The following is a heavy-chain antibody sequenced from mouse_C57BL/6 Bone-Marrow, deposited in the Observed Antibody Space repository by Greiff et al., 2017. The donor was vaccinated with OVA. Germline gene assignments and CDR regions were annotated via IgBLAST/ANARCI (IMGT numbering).Heavy chain of an antibody. V-gene: IGHV1-81*01. D-gene: IGHD6-1*01. CDR3: ARTPVRAMDY. CDR1: GYTFTSYG. CDR2: IFPRSGNT. Sequence: VHLVESGAELVRPGASVKLSCKASGYTFTSYGIRWVKQRTGQGLEWIGEIFPRSGNTYYNEKFKGKATLTADKSSSTAYMELRSLTSEESAVYFCARTPVRAMDYWGQGTSVTVSS. J-gene: IGHJ4*01.